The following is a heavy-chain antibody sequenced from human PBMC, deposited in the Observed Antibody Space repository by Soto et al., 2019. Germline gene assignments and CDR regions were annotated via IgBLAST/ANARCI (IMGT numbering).Heavy chain of an antibody. CDR3: AREGIYGWEDC. CDR2: ISGYNGNA. J-gene: IGHJ4*02. Sequence: QVQLVQSGAEVRKPGASVKVSCKASGYTFSSHGIIWVRQAPGQGLEWRGWISGYNGNAKYAQRFQGSVTMTTDTSTSTVYMDLRRLGSDDSAVYYCAREGIYGWEDCWGPGTLVTVSS. V-gene: IGHV1-18*01. D-gene: IGHD4-17*01. CDR1: GYTFSSHG.